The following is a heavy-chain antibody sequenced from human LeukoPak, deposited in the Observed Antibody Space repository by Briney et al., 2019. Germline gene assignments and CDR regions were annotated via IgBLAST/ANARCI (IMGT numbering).Heavy chain of an antibody. CDR3: ARGATELGAGTYYYYMDV. D-gene: IGHD7-27*01. V-gene: IGHV1-8*01. CDR1: GYTFTSYD. J-gene: IGHJ6*03. Sequence: ASVKVSCKASGYTFTSYDINWVRLATGQGLEWMGWMNPNSGNTGYAQKFQGRVTMTRNTSISTAYMELSSLRSQDTAVYYCARGATELGAGTYYYYMDVWGKGTTVTVSS. CDR2: MNPNSGNT.